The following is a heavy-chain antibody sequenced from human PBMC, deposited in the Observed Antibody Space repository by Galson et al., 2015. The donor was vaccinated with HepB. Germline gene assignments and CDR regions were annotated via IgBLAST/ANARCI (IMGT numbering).Heavy chain of an antibody. D-gene: IGHD2-15*01. CDR2: VTSSGGKT. Sequence: SLRLSCAASGFTFTRYAMTWVRQAPGKGLEWVASVTSSGGKTYYTDSVKGRFTISRDNSKNILFLQLNSLRAEDTAVYYCAKDGIMVANNPYNFQYWCQGTLVTVSS. CDR3: AKDGIMVANNPYNFQY. CDR1: GFTFTRYA. J-gene: IGHJ4*02. V-gene: IGHV3-23*01.